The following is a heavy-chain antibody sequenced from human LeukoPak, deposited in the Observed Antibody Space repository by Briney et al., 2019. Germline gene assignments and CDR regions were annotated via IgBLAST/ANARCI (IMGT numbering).Heavy chain of an antibody. D-gene: IGHD6-19*01. Sequence: ASVKVSCKASGYTFTSYYMHWVRQATGQGLEWMGWMNPNSGNTGYAQKFQGRVTITRNTSISTAYMELSSLRSEDTAVYYCASEQWLGSAFDYWGQGTLVTVSS. V-gene: IGHV1-8*03. J-gene: IGHJ4*02. CDR3: ASEQWLGSAFDY. CDR1: GYTFTSYY. CDR2: MNPNSGNT.